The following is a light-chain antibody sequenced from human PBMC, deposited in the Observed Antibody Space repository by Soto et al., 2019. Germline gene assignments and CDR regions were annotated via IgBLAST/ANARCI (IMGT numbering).Light chain of an antibody. Sequence: DIQLTQSPSSLSASXXDKVXITCLASQSIRSYLTWFQQKPGKAPKXXIYTASNLQSGVPSRFSGSGSGTEFTLTISSLQPDDFATYYCQHYNSYSEAFGQGTKVDIK. J-gene: IGKJ1*01. V-gene: IGKV1-16*01. CDR3: QHYNSYSEA. CDR2: TAS. CDR1: QSIRSY.